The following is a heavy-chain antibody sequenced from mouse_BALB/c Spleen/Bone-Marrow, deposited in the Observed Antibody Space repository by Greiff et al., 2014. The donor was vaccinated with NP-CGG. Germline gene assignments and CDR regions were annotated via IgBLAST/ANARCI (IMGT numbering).Heavy chain of an antibody. CDR3: TRPSFYYGSSYWYSMS. CDR2: IDPANGDT. Sequence: VQLQQPGSELVKPGASVKLSCAASGFNIKDTYMHWVKQRPEQGLEWIGRIDPANGDTKYDPKFQGKATITADTSSNTAYLQLSSLTSEDTAVYYCTRPSFYYGSSYWYSMSGAQGPRSPSPQ. D-gene: IGHD1-1*01. J-gene: IGHJ1*01. CDR1: GFNIKDTY. V-gene: IGHV14-3*02.